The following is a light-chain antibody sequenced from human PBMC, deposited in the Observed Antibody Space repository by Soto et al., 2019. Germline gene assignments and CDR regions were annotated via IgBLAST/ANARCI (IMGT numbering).Light chain of an antibody. CDR1: QSISSY. CDR3: QQSYSTPLT. V-gene: IGKV1-39*01. J-gene: IGKJ4*01. Sequence: DIQMTQPPSSLSASVGDRVTITCRASQSISSYLNWYQQKRGKAPKLLIYAASSLQSGVPSRFRGSVSGTDVTHTISSLQPQDFATYYWQQSYSTPLTFGGGTKVEIK. CDR2: AAS.